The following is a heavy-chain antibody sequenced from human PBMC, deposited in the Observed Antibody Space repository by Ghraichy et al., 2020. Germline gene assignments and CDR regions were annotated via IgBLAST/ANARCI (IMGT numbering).Heavy chain of an antibody. Sequence: GGSLRLSCAASGFTFSSYWMSWVRQAPGKGLEWVANIKQDGSEKYYVDSVKGRFTISRDNAKNSLYLQMNSLRAEDTAVYYCARDNYDFWSGYGGIDPWGQGTLVTVSS. V-gene: IGHV3-7*01. D-gene: IGHD3-3*01. CDR3: ARDNYDFWSGYGGIDP. CDR1: GFTFSSYW. J-gene: IGHJ5*02. CDR2: IKQDGSEK.